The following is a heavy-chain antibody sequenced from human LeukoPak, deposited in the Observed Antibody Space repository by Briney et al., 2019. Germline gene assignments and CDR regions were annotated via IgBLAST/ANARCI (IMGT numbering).Heavy chain of an antibody. V-gene: IGHV3-66*02. CDR1: GFTVDSHF. Sequence: GGSLRLSCAVSGFTVDSHFMPWVRQAPGKGLEWVSVIYRDGRTTYPDSVEGRFTVSRDNCKKTRHLQMDSLRTEDTAVYYCAQLPRDWGQRTLGTV. CDR3: AQLPRD. CDR2: IYRDGRT. J-gene: IGHJ4*02. D-gene: IGHD1-7*01.